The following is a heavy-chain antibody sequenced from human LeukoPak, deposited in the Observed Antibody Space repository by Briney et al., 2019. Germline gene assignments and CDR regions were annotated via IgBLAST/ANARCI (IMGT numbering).Heavy chain of an antibody. CDR1: GGSISNYY. V-gene: IGHV4-59*08. D-gene: IGHD6-19*01. J-gene: IGHJ1*01. Sequence: TPETLSLTCTVSGGSISNYYWSWIRQPPGKGLEWIGYIYYSGSTNYNPSLKSRITISIDTSKNQFSLKLSSVTAADTAVYYCARLGNAAVANPPHWGQGTLVTVSS. CDR2: IYYSGST. CDR3: ARLGNAAVANPPH.